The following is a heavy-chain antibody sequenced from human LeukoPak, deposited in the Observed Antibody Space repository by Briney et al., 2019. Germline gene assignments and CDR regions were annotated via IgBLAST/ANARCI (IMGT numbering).Heavy chain of an antibody. V-gene: IGHV4-31*03. Sequence: SETLSLTCTVSGGSISSGGYYWSWIRQHPGKGLEWIGYIYYSGSTYYNPSLKSRVTISVDTSKNQFSLKLSSVTAADTAVYYCARIGVRGVIIIGYFDYWGQGTLVTVSS. CDR1: GGSISSGGYY. D-gene: IGHD3-10*01. CDR3: ARIGVRGVIIIGYFDY. CDR2: IYYSGST. J-gene: IGHJ4*02.